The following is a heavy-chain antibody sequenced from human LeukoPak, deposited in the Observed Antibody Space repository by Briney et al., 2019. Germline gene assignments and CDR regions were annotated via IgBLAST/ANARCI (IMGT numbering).Heavy chain of an antibody. V-gene: IGHV1-2*02. D-gene: IGHD3-22*01. Sequence: GASVKVSCKASGSTFTGYYMHWVRQAPGQGLEWMGWINPNSGGTNYAQNFQGRVTMTRDTSISTAYMEVSRLRSDDTAVYYCAREDSSGYDYWGQGTLVTVSS. CDR3: AREDSSGYDY. CDR1: GSTFTGYY. J-gene: IGHJ4*02. CDR2: INPNSGGT.